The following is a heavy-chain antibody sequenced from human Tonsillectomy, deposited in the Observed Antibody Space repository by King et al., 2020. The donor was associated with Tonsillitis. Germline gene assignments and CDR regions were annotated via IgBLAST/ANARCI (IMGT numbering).Heavy chain of an antibody. CDR1: GFTFSNAW. CDR3: TARSSGYYSLLFDY. V-gene: IGHV3-15*01. D-gene: IGHD3-22*01. CDR2: IKSKTDGGTT. Sequence: VQLVESGGGLVKPGGSLRLSCAASGFTFSNAWMSWVRQAPGKGLEWVGRIKSKTDGGTTDYAAPVKGRFTISRDDSKNTLYLQMNSLKTEDTAVYYCTARSSGYYSLLFDYWGQGTLVTVSS. J-gene: IGHJ4*02.